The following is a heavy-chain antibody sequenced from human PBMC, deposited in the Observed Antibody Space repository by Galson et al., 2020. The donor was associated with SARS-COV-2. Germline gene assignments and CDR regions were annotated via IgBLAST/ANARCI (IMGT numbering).Heavy chain of an antibody. CDR3: ARVDYYDSSGRENDAFDI. D-gene: IGHD3-22*01. CDR2: INPSGGST. J-gene: IGHJ3*02. Sequence: GESLKISCKASGYTFTSYYMHWVRQAPGQGLEWMGIINPSGGSTSYAQKFQGRVTMTRDTSTSTVYMELSSLRSEDTAVYYCARVDYYDSSGRENDAFDIWGQGTMVTVSS. V-gene: IGHV1-46*01. CDR1: GYTFTSYY.